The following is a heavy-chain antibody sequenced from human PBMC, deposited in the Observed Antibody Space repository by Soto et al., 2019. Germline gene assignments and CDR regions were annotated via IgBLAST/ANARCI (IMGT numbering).Heavy chain of an antibody. CDR1: GFTFSNYA. J-gene: IGHJ4*02. Sequence: EVQLLESGGGLVQPGRSLRLSCAASGFTFSNYAMSWVRQAPGQGLDWVSAISGSGGTTYYADSVKGRFTISRDNSKNTLFLQMNSLRAEDAAVYYCAKFFVETGSNSGWPWSFHYWGQGPVVTVSS. D-gene: IGHD6-25*01. CDR3: AKFFVETGSNSGWPWSFHY. CDR2: ISGSGGTT. V-gene: IGHV3-23*01.